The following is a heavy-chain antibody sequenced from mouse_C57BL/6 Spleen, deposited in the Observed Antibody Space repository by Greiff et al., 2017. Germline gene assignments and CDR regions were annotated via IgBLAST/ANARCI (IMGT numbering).Heavy chain of an antibody. Sequence: QVTLKVCGPGILQSSQTLSLTCSFSGFSLSTSGMGVSWIRQPSGKGLAWLAHIYWDDDKRYNPSLKSRLTISKDTSRNQVFLKITSVDTADTATYYCARRKDLYYYGSSSTGYFDVWGTGTTVTVSS. V-gene: IGHV8-12*01. CDR2: IYWDDDK. CDR3: ARRKDLYYYGSSSTGYFDV. J-gene: IGHJ1*03. CDR1: GFSLSTSGMG. D-gene: IGHD1-1*01.